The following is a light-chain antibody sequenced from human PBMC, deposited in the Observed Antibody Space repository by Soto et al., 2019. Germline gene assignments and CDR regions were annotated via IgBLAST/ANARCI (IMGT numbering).Light chain of an antibody. CDR2: DVT. V-gene: IGLV2-11*01. Sequence: QSALTQPRSVSGSPGQSVTISCTATSSDVGGYNYVSWYQQLPGKVPKLIIYDVTKRPSGVPDRFSGSKSGYTASLTISGLQADDEADYYCCSYAGSYTLVFGGGTKVTVL. CDR3: CSYAGSYTLV. J-gene: IGLJ3*02. CDR1: SSDVGGYNY.